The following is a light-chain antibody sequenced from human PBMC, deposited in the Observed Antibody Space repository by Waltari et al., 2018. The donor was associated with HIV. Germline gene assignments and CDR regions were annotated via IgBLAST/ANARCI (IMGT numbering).Light chain of an antibody. Sequence: QSVLTQPPSASGTPGQRVTIPCYGNNSNIGTNTVNWYHQLPGTAPKLLIFSNNQRPSGVPDRFSGSKSGTSASLAISGLQSEDEAVYYCAAWDDSLNGLLFGGGTKLTVL. CDR3: AAWDDSLNGLL. CDR1: NSNIGTNT. J-gene: IGLJ2*01. V-gene: IGLV1-44*01. CDR2: SNN.